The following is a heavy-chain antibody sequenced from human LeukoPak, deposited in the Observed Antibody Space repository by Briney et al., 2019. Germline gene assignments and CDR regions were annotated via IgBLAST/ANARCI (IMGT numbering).Heavy chain of an antibody. V-gene: IGHV1-18*01. J-gene: IGHJ3*02. CDR3: SREFPFCGADCFSGVFDI. Sequence: ASVKVSCKASGYTFSSYGINWVRQAPGQGLEWMGWISVINSGNTRYAQNFQGRLSMTTDTSTTTAYMELRSLRSDDTAVYYCSREFPFCGADCFSGVFDIWGQGTMVTVS. CDR1: GYTFSSYG. CDR2: ISVINSGNT. D-gene: IGHD2-21*02.